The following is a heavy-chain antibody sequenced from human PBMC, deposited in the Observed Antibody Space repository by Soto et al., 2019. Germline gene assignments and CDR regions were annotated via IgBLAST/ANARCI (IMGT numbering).Heavy chain of an antibody. V-gene: IGHV1-18*03. CDR2: ISAYNGNT. J-gene: IGHJ3*02. CDR1: GYTFTSYG. D-gene: IGHD2-15*01. CDR3: ARDSDCSDFEAFEI. Sequence: QVQLVQSGAEVKKPGASVKVSCKASGYTFTSYGISWVRQAPGQGLEWMGWISAYNGNTNYAQKLQGRLTMTTDTSAISAYIEPRSLRSDDVVVYYWARDSDCSDFEAFEIWGQGTMVNVSS.